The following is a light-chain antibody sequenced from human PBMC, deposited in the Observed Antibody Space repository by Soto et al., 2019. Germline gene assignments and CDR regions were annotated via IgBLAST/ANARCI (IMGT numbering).Light chain of an antibody. CDR1: QGVSSN. CDR3: QQYYNWPPWT. CDR2: GAS. J-gene: IGKJ1*01. V-gene: IGKV3-15*01. Sequence: EIVMTQSPATLSVSPGERASISCRASQGVSSNLAWYQQKPGQAPRLLIYGASTRATGIPSRFSGSGSGTEFTLTISSLQSEDFAVYYCQQYYNWPPWTFGQGTKVEI.